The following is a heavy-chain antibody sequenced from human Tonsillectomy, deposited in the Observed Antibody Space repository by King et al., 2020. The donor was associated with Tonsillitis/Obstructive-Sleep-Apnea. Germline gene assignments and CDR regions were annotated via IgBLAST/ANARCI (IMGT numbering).Heavy chain of an antibody. D-gene: IGHD5-12*01. CDR3: ARRGYNYYYYMDV. CDR2: ISYDGSNK. V-gene: IGHV3-30*01. J-gene: IGHJ6*03. Sequence: VQLVESGGGVVQPGRSLRLSCAASGFTFSSYAMHWVRQALGKGLEWVAVISYDGSNKYYADSVKGRFTISRDNSKNTLYLQMNSLRAEDTAVYYCARRGYNYYYYMDVWGKGTTVTVSS. CDR1: GFTFSSYA.